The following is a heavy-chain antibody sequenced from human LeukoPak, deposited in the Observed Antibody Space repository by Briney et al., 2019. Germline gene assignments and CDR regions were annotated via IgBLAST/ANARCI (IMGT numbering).Heavy chain of an antibody. CDR1: GGSISSYY. Sequence: SETLSLTCTVSGGSISSYYWSWIRQPPGKGLEWIGYIYYSGSTNYNPSLKSRVTISVDTSKNQFSLKLSSVTAADTAVYYCARDSTYYYGSGSHLGYGMDVWGQGTTVTVSS. D-gene: IGHD3-10*01. CDR2: IYYSGST. CDR3: ARDSTYYYGSGSHLGYGMDV. V-gene: IGHV4-59*01. J-gene: IGHJ6*02.